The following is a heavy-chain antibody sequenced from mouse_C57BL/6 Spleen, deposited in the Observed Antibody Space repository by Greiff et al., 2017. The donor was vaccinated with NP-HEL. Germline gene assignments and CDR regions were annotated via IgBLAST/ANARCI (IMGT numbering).Heavy chain of an antibody. V-gene: IGHV1-82*01. D-gene: IGHD2-4*01. CDR2: IYPGDGDT. J-gene: IGHJ2*01. Sequence: QVQLQQSGPELVKPGASVKISCKASGYAFSSSWMNWVKQRPGKGLEWIGRIYPGDGDTNYNGKFKGKATLTADKSSSTAYMQLSSLTSENSAVYFCASTEDYDFDYWGQGTTLTVSS. CDR3: ASTEDYDFDY. CDR1: GYAFSSSW.